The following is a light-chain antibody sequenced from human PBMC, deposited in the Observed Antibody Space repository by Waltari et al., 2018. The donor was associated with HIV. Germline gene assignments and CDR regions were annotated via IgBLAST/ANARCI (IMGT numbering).Light chain of an antibody. CDR1: QSVSSSY. CDR2: ATS. CDR3: QQYGSSLLFT. Sequence: EIVLTQSPGTLSLSPGERATLSYRASQSVSSSYLAWYQQKPGQAPRLLIYATSSRATGIPDRFSGSGSGTDFTLTISRLEPEDFAVYYCQQYGSSLLFTFGPGTKVDIK. J-gene: IGKJ3*01. V-gene: IGKV3-20*01.